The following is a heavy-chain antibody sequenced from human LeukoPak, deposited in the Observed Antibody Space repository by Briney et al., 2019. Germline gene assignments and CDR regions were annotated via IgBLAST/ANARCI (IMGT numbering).Heavy chain of an antibody. CDR2: ISGSGGST. D-gene: IGHD3-9*01. CDR3: AKASNILPGYYPFAY. CDR1: GFTFSSYA. Sequence: GGSLRLSCAASGFTFSSYAMSWVRQAPGKGLEWVSAISGSGGSTYYADSVKGRFTISRDNSKNTLYLQMNSLRAEDTAVYYCAKASNILPGYYPFAYWGREPWSPSPQ. V-gene: IGHV3-23*01. J-gene: IGHJ4*02.